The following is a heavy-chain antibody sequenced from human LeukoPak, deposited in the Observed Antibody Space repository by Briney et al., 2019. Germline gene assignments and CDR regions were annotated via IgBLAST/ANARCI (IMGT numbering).Heavy chain of an antibody. CDR1: GYTLTELS. V-gene: IGHV1-24*01. Sequence: ASVKVSCKVSGYTLTELSMHWVRQAPGKGLEWMGGFDPEDGETIYAQKFQGRVTMTEDTSTDTAYMELSSLRSEDTAVYYCVTGYYDSSGYYHGRGAFDIWGQGTMVTVSS. D-gene: IGHD3-22*01. CDR3: VTGYYDSSGYYHGRGAFDI. CDR2: FDPEDGET. J-gene: IGHJ3*02.